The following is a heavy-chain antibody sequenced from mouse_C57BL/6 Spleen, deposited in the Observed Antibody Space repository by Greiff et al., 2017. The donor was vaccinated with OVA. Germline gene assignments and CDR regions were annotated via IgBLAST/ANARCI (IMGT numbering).Heavy chain of an antibody. Sequence: EVQLQQSGPELVKPGASVKISCKASGYTFTDYYMNWVKQSHGKSLEWIGDINPNNGGTSYNQKFKGKATLTVDKSSSTADMELRSLTSEDSAVYYCARVVDYDYDQAWFAYWGQGTLVTVSA. V-gene: IGHV1-26*01. CDR3: ARVVDYDYDQAWFAY. CDR1: GYTFTDYY. D-gene: IGHD2-4*01. J-gene: IGHJ3*01. CDR2: INPNNGGT.